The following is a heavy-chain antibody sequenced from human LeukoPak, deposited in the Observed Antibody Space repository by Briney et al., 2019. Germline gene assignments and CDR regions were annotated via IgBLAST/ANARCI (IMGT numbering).Heavy chain of an antibody. V-gene: IGHV4-31*03. CDR1: GGSISTAGYY. CDR2: IYYSGQT. D-gene: IGHD2-2*01. CDR3: ARGAEYVYYFDY. J-gene: IGHJ4*02. Sequence: SETLSLTRTLSGGSISTAGYYGSWIRPPPGKGLEWIGYIYYSGQTYYNPSHKSRLTLSADPSDNQFSLQVTSVSAADTAVYYCARGAEYVYYFDYWGQGSLVTVSS.